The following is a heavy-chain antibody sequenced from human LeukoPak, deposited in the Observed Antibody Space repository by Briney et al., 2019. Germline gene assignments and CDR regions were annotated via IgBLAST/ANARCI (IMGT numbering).Heavy chain of an antibody. J-gene: IGHJ4*02. V-gene: IGHV3-48*03. Sequence: GGSLRLSCAASGFTFSSYEMNWVRQAPGKGLEWVSYITTSGRTIYYADSVKGRSTISRDNAKNSLYLQMNSLRAEDTAVHYCARGEDYGTNSFDYWGQGTLVTVSS. CDR2: ITTSGRTI. CDR3: ARGEDYGTNSFDY. CDR1: GFTFSSYE. D-gene: IGHD4-17*01.